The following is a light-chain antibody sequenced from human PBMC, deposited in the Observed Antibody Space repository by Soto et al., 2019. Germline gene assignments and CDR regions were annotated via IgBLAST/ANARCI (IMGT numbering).Light chain of an antibody. J-gene: IGKJ1*01. CDR1: QSVTIN. Sequence: EIVMTQSPVILSVSPGERATLSCRASQSVTINLAWYQQKPGQAPRLLIFAASTRATGVPARFSGSGSGTDFTLTISSLQSEDFAVYYCLQYDNWPPWTFGQGTKVEIK. V-gene: IGKV3-15*01. CDR3: LQYDNWPPWT. CDR2: AAS.